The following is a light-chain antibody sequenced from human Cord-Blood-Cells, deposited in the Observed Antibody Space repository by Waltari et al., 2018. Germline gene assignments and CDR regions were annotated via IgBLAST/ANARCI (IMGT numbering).Light chain of an antibody. CDR2: DAS. CDR1: QDISNY. J-gene: IGKJ1*01. Sequence: DIQMTQCPSSLSASVGDRVTITCQASQDISNYLNWYQQKPGKAPKLLIYDASNLETGVPSRFSGSGSGTDSTFTISSLQPEDIATYYCQQYDNLPSFGQGTKVEIK. V-gene: IGKV1-33*01. CDR3: QQYDNLPS.